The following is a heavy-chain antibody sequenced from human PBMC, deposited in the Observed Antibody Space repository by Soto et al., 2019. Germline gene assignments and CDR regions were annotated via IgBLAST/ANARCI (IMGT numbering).Heavy chain of an antibody. CDR2: ISGSSSGT. D-gene: IGHD6-19*01. J-gene: IGHJ6*02. Sequence: GGSLRLSCEASGFNFGSYAMSWVRQSPGKGLEWVSGISGSSSGTYYTDSVKGRFTISRDNSKNTVYLQMNSLRGEDTAVYYCAKDRSENFWVYYYAMDVWGQGTAVTVSS. V-gene: IGHV3-23*01. CDR3: AKDRSENFWVYYYAMDV. CDR1: GFNFGSYA.